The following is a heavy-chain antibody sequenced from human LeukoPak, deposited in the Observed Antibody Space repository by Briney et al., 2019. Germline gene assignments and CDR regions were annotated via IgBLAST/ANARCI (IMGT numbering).Heavy chain of an antibody. D-gene: IGHD1-26*01. V-gene: IGHV4-39*01. Sequence: PSESLSLTCTVSGGSIGRSYYWGWIRQPPGKALDWIGSIDSGGDTDHNPSLKSRVTMSVDTSKNRFSLKLSSVTAADTAVYYCARHASGVFDYWGQGTLVTVSS. CDR1: GGSIGRSYY. CDR3: ARHASGVFDY. CDR2: IDSGGDT. J-gene: IGHJ4*02.